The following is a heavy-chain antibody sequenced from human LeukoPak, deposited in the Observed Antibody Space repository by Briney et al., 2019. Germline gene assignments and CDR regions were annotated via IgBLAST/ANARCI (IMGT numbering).Heavy chain of an antibody. V-gene: IGHV3-30-3*01. Sequence: PGRSLRLSCAASGFTFSSYAMHWVRQAPGKGLEWVAVISYDGSNKYYADSVKGRFTISRDNSKNTLYLQMNSLRAEDTAVYYCARDKGEQQLVREDYFDYWGQGTLVTVSS. D-gene: IGHD6-13*01. J-gene: IGHJ4*02. CDR3: ARDKGEQQLVREDYFDY. CDR2: ISYDGSNK. CDR1: GFTFSSYA.